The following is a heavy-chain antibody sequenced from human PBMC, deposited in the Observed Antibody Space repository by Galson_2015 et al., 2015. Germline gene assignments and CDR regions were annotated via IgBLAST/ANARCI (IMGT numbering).Heavy chain of an antibody. CDR1: GFTFSSYG. Sequence: SLRLSCAASGFTFSSYGMHWVRQAPGKGLEWVAVISYDGSNKYYADSVKGRFTISRDNSKNTLYLQMNSLRAEDTAVYYCAKDRVMVRGAVDYWGQGTLVTVSS. CDR3: AKDRVMVRGAVDY. J-gene: IGHJ4*02. CDR2: ISYDGSNK. D-gene: IGHD3-10*01. V-gene: IGHV3-30*18.